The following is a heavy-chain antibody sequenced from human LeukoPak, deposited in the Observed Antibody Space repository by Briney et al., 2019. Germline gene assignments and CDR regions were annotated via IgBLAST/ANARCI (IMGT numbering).Heavy chain of an antibody. D-gene: IGHD3-10*01. Sequence: ASVKVSCKASGYTFDTYGISWVRQAPGQGLEWMGWTSGYNGHTKYAQKFHDRVTLTTDTSTSTAYMEMRSLRSDDTAVYYCARIQSAGTSDALDIWGQGTMLTVS. V-gene: IGHV1-18*01. CDR3: ARIQSAGTSDALDI. J-gene: IGHJ3*02. CDR2: TSGYNGHT. CDR1: GYTFDTYG.